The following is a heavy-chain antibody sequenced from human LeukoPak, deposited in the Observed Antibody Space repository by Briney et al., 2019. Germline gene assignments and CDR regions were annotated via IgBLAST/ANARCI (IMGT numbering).Heavy chain of an antibody. V-gene: IGHV3-11*01. CDR3: ARDRRHLRGYFDL. Sequence: PGGSLRLSCAASGFTFSDYYMSWISQAPGKGLEWVSYISTSGSTIYSADSVKGRFTLSRDNAKNSLYLQMNSLRAEDTAVYYCARDRRHLRGYFDLWGRGTLVTVSS. J-gene: IGHJ2*01. CDR1: GFTFSDYY. CDR2: ISTSGSTI.